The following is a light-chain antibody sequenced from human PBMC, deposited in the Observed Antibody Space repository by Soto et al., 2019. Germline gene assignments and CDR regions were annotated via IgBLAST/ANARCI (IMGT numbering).Light chain of an antibody. V-gene: IGKV3-20*01. CDR1: QSVSSSY. CDR2: GAS. CDR3: QQYGSSPLLT. Sequence: EIVLTQSPGTLSLSPGERATLSCRASQSVSSSYLAWYQQKPGQAPRLLISGASSRATGIPDKFSGSGSGTDFTLTISRLEPEDFAVYYCQQYGSSPLLTFGGGTKVEIK. J-gene: IGKJ4*01.